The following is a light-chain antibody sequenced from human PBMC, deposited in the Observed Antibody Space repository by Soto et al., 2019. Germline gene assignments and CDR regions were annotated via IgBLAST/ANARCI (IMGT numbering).Light chain of an antibody. CDR3: QQYCSSPRT. CDR1: QSVSSSY. J-gene: IGKJ1*01. V-gene: IGKV3D-20*01. CDR2: DAS. Sequence: EIVLTQSPATLSLSPGERVTLSCGASQSVSSSYLAWYQQKPGRAHRLLIYDASSRATGIPDRFSGSGSGTDFTLTISRPEPEDFAVYYCQQYCSSPRTFGQGTKVEIK.